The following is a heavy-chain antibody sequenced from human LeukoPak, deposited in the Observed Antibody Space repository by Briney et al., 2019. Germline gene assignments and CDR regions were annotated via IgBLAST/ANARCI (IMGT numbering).Heavy chain of an antibody. CDR1: GFAFSSYW. D-gene: IGHD3-10*01. Sequence: PGGSLRLSCVASGFAFSSYWMSWVRQAPGKGPEWVANIKGDGSEKYYLDSLKGRFTVSRDNTKNSLYLQVNSLRADDTALYYCARPFGSGTYYQFDLWGQGTLVTVSS. CDR2: IKGDGSEK. V-gene: IGHV3-7*04. J-gene: IGHJ4*02. CDR3: ARPFGSGTYYQFDL.